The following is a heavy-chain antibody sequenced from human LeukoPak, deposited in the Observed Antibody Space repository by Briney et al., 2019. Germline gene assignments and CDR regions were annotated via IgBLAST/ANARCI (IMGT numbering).Heavy chain of an antibody. D-gene: IGHD3-22*01. CDR1: GGSFSSSAYY. Sequence: SETLSLTCTVSGGSFSSSAYYWGFIRQPPGKGLEWIGSISYSGSTFYNPSLKSRVTISVVTSKNQFSLKLSSVTAADTAVYYCARIRITMIVVVITTRYFDLWGRGTLVTVSS. CDR3: ARIRITMIVVVITTRYFDL. J-gene: IGHJ2*01. CDR2: ISYSGST. V-gene: IGHV4-39*01.